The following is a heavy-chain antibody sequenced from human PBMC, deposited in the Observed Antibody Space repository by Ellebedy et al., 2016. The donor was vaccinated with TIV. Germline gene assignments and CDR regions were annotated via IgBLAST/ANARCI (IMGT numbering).Heavy chain of an antibody. Sequence: GESLKISCQGSGYSFTSYWIGWVRQMPGKGLEWMGIIYPGDSDTRYSPSFQGQVTISADKSISTAYLQWSSLKASDTAIYFCASLDCSGGACYLDYWGQGTLVTVSS. CDR1: GYSFTSYW. J-gene: IGHJ4*02. CDR2: IYPGDSDT. V-gene: IGHV5-51*01. D-gene: IGHD2-15*01. CDR3: ASLDCSGGACYLDY.